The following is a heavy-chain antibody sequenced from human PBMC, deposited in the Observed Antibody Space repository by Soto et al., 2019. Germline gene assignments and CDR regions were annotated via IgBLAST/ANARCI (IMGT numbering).Heavy chain of an antibody. Sequence: QVQLVQSGAEVKKPGSSVKVSCKASGGTFSSYAISWVRQAPGQGLEWMGGIIPIFGTANYAQKFQGRVTITADESTSTAYMELSRLRSEETAVYYCAREGRYYDFWSVKKVTYYFDYWGQGTLVTVSS. CDR2: IIPIFGTA. CDR1: GGTFSSYA. V-gene: IGHV1-69*12. D-gene: IGHD3-3*01. J-gene: IGHJ4*02. CDR3: AREGRYYDFWSVKKVTYYFDY.